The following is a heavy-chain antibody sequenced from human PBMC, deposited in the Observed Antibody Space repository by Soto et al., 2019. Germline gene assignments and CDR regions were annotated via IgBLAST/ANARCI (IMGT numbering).Heavy chain of an antibody. V-gene: IGHV1-69*06. J-gene: IGHJ5*02. CDR1: GGTFSSYA. D-gene: IGHD2-2*01. CDR3: ARGGNCGSTSCYSFDP. Sequence: SVKVSCKASGGTFSSYAISWVRQAPGHGLEWMGGIIPIFGTANYAQKFQGRVTITADKSTRTAYMELSSLRSEDTVVYYCARGGNCGSTSCYSFDPWGQGTLVTVSS. CDR2: IIPIFGTA.